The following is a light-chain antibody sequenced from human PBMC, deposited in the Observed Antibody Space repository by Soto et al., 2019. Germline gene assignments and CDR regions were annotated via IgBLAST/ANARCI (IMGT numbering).Light chain of an antibody. J-gene: IGLJ1*01. CDR3: TSYTGDDFTFV. CDR1: SSDIGTYDY. V-gene: IGLV2-8*01. CDR2: EVS. Sequence: QSALTQPPSASGSLGQSVTISCTGTSSDIGTYDYVSWYQQHPGRAPKLIIFEVSKRPLGVPDRFSGSKSGNTASLIVSALQPGDEAEYHCTSYTGDDFTFVFGTGTKV.